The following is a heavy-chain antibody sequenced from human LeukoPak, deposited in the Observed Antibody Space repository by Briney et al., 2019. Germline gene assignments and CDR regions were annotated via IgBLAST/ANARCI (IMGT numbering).Heavy chain of an antibody. J-gene: IGHJ4*02. CDR3: ARDLSPVVRASPMGY. CDR1: GFTFTSYG. CDR2: ITYDGYYK. V-gene: IGHV3-30*03. D-gene: IGHD3-10*01. Sequence: GGSLRLSCAASGFTFTSYGMHWVRQAPGKVLEWVALITYDGYYKYYSDSVKGRFTISSDTSKNTMYLQMNSLRAEDTAVYYCARDLSPVVRASPMGYWGQGTLVTVSS.